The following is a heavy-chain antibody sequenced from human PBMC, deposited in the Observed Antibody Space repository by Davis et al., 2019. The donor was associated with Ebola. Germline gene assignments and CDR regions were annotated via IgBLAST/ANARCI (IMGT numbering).Heavy chain of an antibody. J-gene: IGHJ3*02. V-gene: IGHV4-59*08. CDR2: IYYSGST. Sequence: MPSETLSLTCTVSGGSIRSYYWSWIRQPPGKGLEWFGYIYYSGSTNYNPSLKSRVTISVDTSKNQFSLKLSSVTAADTAVYYCARHVSSSFLYLDAFDIWGQGTMVTVSS. D-gene: IGHD6-6*01. CDR1: GGSIRSYY. CDR3: ARHVSSSFLYLDAFDI.